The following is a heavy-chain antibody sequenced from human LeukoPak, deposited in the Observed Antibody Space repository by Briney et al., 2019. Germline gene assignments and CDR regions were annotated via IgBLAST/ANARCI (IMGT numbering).Heavy chain of an antibody. V-gene: IGHV3-9*01. CDR2: ISWNSDTI. CDR3: AKGRARVTAAGNY. J-gene: IGHJ4*02. CDR1: GFTFDDYA. Sequence: GRSLRLSCAASGFTFDDYAMHWVRRAPGKGLEWVSGISWNSDTIGYADSVKGRFSISRDNAKNSLYLQMNSLRTEDTALYYCAKGRARVTAAGNYWGQGTLVTVSS. D-gene: IGHD6-13*01.